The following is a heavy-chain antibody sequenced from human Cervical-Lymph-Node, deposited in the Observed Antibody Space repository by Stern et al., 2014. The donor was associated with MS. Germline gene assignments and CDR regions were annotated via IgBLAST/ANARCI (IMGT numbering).Heavy chain of an antibody. CDR3: TRLNYYDSSGSSYYYYGLDV. CDR2: VKSKTDGGTI. J-gene: IGHJ6*02. CDR1: GFTFRHAW. V-gene: IGHV3-15*01. Sequence: EVQLVESGGGLVKPGGSLRLSCAASGFTFRHAWMSWVRQAPGKGLEWVGRVKSKTDGGTIDYAAPVKGRFTISRDDSKNTLFLQMNSLRTEDTAVYYCTRLNYYDSSGSSYYYYGLDVWGQGTPVTISS. D-gene: IGHD3-22*01.